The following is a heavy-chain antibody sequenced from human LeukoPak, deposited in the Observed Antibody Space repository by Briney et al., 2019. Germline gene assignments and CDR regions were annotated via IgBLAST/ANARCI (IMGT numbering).Heavy chain of an antibody. D-gene: IGHD3-10*01. CDR3: AKGAYYGSGSLDYFDY. CDR2: ISWNSGSI. J-gene: IGHJ4*02. V-gene: IGHV3-9*03. CDR1: GFTFDDYA. Sequence: PGRSLRLSCAASGFTFDDYAMHWVRQAPGKGLEWVSGISWNSGSIVYADSVKGRFTISRDNAKNSLYLQMNSLRAEDMALYYCAKGAYYGSGSLDYFDYWGQGTLVTVSS.